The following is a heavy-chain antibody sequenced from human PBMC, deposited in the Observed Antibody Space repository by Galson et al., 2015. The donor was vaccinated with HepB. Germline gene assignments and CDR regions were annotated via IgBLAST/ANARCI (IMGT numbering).Heavy chain of an antibody. Sequence: SLRLSCAASGFTVSSNYMSWVRQAPGKGLEWVSVIYSGGSTYYADSVKGRFTISRDNSKNTLYLQMNSLRAEDTAVYYCARALGEYYDILTGYYWGPYGMDVWGQGTTVTVSS. J-gene: IGHJ6*02. CDR1: GFTVSSNY. D-gene: IGHD3-9*01. CDR3: ARALGEYYDILTGYYWGPYGMDV. V-gene: IGHV3-53*01. CDR2: IYSGGST.